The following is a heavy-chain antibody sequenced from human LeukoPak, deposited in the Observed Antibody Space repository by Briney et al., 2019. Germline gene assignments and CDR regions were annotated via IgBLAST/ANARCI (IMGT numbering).Heavy chain of an antibody. Sequence: RPSETLSLTCTVSGGSINTANYYWGWLRQPPGKGLEWIGSIYYSETTYDNPSLKRRVTISIETSKNQFSLRLSSVTASDTAVYYCARQRADYYYYYVDVWGEGTTVAVS. CDR3: ARQRADYYYYYVDV. CDR1: GGSINTANYY. V-gene: IGHV4-39*01. CDR2: IYYSETT. J-gene: IGHJ6*03.